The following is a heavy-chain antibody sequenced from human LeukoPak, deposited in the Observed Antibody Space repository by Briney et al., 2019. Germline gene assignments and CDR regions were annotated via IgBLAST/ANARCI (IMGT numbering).Heavy chain of an antibody. D-gene: IGHD1-26*01. CDR1: GGSISSSSYY. V-gene: IGHV4-39*07. Sequence: SETLSLTCTVSGGSISSSSYYWGWIRQPPGKGLEWMGRIYYSGSTYYNPSLKSRVTISVDTSKNQFSLKLSSVTAADTAVYYCASDLRGRIVGAMHYFDYWGQGTLVTVSS. J-gene: IGHJ4*02. CDR3: ASDLRGRIVGAMHYFDY. CDR2: IYYSGST.